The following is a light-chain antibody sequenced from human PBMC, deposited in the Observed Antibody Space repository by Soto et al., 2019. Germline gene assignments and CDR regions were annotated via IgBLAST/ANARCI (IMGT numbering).Light chain of an antibody. CDR2: AAS. Sequence: DIQMTQSPSSLSASVGDRVTITCRASQDIQNALGWYQQTPGKAPKRLIYAASSLQSGVPSRFRGSRSGTEFTLTISRLQPEDFATYYCLQHDSNVWTFGQGTKVDIK. CDR1: QDIQNA. V-gene: IGKV1-17*01. J-gene: IGKJ1*01. CDR3: LQHDSNVWT.